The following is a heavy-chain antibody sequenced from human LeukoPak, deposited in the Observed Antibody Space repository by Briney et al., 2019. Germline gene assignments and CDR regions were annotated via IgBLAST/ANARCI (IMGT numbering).Heavy chain of an antibody. CDR1: GFTFSSYE. J-gene: IGHJ4*02. V-gene: IGHV3-48*03. Sequence: GGSLRLSCAASGFTFSSYELNWVRQAPGKGLEWVSYISSSGSTIYYADSVKGGLTISRDNAENSLFLQMNSLRAEDTAVYYCARVDPYNGGTRNYYFDYWGQGTLVTVSS. CDR2: ISSSGSTI. D-gene: IGHD4-23*01. CDR3: ARVDPYNGGTRNYYFDY.